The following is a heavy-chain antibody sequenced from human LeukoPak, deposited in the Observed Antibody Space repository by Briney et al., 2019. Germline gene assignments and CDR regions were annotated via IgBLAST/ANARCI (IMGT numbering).Heavy chain of an antibody. V-gene: IGHV3-20*04. CDR1: GFTFDDYG. D-gene: IGHD1-26*01. J-gene: IGHJ4*02. CDR3: ARDGSYYALDY. CDR2: INWNGGST. Sequence: GGSLRLSCAASGFTFDDYGMSWVRQAPGKGLEWVSGINWNGGSTGYADSVKGRFTISRDNAKNSLYLQMNSLRAKDTALYYCARDGSYYALDYWGQGTLVTVSS.